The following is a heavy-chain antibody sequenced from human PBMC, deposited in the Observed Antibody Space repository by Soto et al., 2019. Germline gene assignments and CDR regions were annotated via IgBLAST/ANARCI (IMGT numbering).Heavy chain of an antibody. J-gene: IGHJ4*02. CDR3: ARDGLVAAIFEVVEDY. V-gene: IGHV3-21*01. Sequence: GGSLRLSCAASGFTFSSYNMKWVRQAPGKGLEWVASISPTSAGINYADSVKGRFTVSRDNVRNSVFLQMNSLRVEDTAVYYCARDGLVAAIFEVVEDYWGQGTLVTVSS. CDR1: GFTFSSYN. D-gene: IGHD5-12*01. CDR2: ISPTSAGI.